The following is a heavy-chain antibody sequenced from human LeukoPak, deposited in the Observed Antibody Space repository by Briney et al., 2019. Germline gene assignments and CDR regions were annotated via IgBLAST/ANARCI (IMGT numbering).Heavy chain of an antibody. CDR3: ARTEDYIAAVWFDP. V-gene: IGHV1-2*02. CDR2: INPNSGGT. Sequence: ASVKVSCKASGYTFTGYYMHWVRQAPGQGLEWMGWINPNSGGTYYAQKFQGRVTMTRDTSISTAYMELSRLRSDDTAVYYCARTEDYIAAVWFDPWGQGTLVTVSS. J-gene: IGHJ5*02. CDR1: GYTFTGYY. D-gene: IGHD2-15*01.